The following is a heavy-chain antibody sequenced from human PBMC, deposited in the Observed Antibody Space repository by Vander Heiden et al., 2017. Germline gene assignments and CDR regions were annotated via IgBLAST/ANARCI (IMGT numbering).Heavy chain of an antibody. J-gene: IGHJ6*02. CDR1: GVTFDGYV. Sequence: EVQLVESGGGLVQPGRSLRLSCAASGVTFDGYVMHWVRQGPGKGLEWVSGITWNSGSIAYADSVKGRFTISRDNAKNSLYLQMNSLRVEDTAVYYCAKDMRGNSYYGMDVWGQGTTVTVSS. CDR2: ITWNSGSI. CDR3: AKDMRGNSYYGMDV. V-gene: IGHV3-9*01. D-gene: IGHD1-1*01.